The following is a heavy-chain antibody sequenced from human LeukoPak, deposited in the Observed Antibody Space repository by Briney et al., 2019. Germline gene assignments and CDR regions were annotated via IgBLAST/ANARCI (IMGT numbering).Heavy chain of an antibody. Sequence: GGSLRLSCAASGFTFSSYAMSWVRQAPGNGLEWVSAISGSGGSTYYADSVKGRFTISRDNSKNTLYLQMNSLRAEDTAVYYCAKDVGCSGGRCYPGAFDYWGQGTLVTVSS. CDR2: ISGSGGST. CDR3: AKDVGCSGGRCYPGAFDY. J-gene: IGHJ4*02. CDR1: GFTFSSYA. D-gene: IGHD2-15*01. V-gene: IGHV3-23*01.